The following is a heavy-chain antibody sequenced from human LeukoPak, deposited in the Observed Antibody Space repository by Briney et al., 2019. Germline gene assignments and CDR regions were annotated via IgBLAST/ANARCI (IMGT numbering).Heavy chain of an antibody. CDR2: IYYSGST. J-gene: IGHJ4*02. V-gene: IGHV4-59*01. CDR1: GGSISSYY. D-gene: IGHD3-16*02. CDR3: ARATVTRSVGGVIVPYFDY. Sequence: PSETLSLTCTVSGGSISSYYWSWIRQPPGKGLEWIGYIYYSGSTNYNPSLKSRVTISVDTSKNQFSLKLSSVTAADTAVYYCARATVTRSVGGVIVPYFDYWGQGTLVTVSS.